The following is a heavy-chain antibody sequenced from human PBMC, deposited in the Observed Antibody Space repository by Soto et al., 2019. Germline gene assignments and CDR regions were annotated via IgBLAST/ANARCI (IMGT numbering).Heavy chain of an antibody. J-gene: IGHJ6*02. CDR3: AKGSSSVYYYYYGIDV. Sequence: PVGSLRLSCAASGFNFKAYGMHWVRQAPGKGLEWVTVMSFDGSHKYYADSVKGRFTISRDNSENTLYLQMNSLRPEDTAVYYCAKGSSSVYYYYYGIDVWGQGTTVTVSS. D-gene: IGHD6-6*01. CDR2: MSFDGSHK. V-gene: IGHV3-30*18. CDR1: GFNFKAYG.